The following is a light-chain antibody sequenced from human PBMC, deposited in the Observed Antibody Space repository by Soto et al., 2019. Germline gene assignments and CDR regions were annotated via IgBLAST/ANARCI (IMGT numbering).Light chain of an antibody. CDR1: SSDVGNYNY. J-gene: IGLJ2*01. CDR3: SSYTSSSPYVV. CDR2: DVS. V-gene: IGLV2-14*01. Sequence: QSALTQPASVSGSPGQSITISCTGTSSDVGNYNYVSWYQQHPGKAPKLMIYDVSNRPSGVSNRFSGSKSGNTASLTISGLQAEDVADYYCSSYTSSSPYVVFGGGTKLTVL.